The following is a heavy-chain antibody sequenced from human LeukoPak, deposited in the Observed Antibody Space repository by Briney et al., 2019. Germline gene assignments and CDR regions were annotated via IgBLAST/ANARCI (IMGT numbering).Heavy chain of an antibody. CDR1: GFTFDDYG. D-gene: IGHD5-18*01. CDR3: AKRGTVHVVDTAMAGGFSFDY. J-gene: IGHJ4*02. Sequence: GGSLRLSCAASGFTFDDYGMSWVRQAPGKGLEWVSGINWNGGSTGYADSVKGRFTISRDNAKNSLYLQMNSLRAEDTALYYCAKRGTVHVVDTAMAGGFSFDYWGQGTLVTVSS. V-gene: IGHV3-20*04. CDR2: INWNGGST.